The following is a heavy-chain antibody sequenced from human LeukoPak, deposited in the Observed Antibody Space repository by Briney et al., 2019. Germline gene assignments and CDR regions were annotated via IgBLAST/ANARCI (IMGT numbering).Heavy chain of an antibody. CDR3: AREDYYVPY. V-gene: IGHV4-38-2*02. CDR1: GYSISSGYY. J-gene: IGHJ4*02. D-gene: IGHD3-10*02. CDR2: IYHSGST. Sequence: SETLSLTCTVSGYSISSGYYWGWIRQPPGKGLEWIGSIYHSGSTYYNPSLKSRVTISVDTSKNQFSLKLNSVTAADTAMYYCAREDYYVPYWGQGTLVTVSS.